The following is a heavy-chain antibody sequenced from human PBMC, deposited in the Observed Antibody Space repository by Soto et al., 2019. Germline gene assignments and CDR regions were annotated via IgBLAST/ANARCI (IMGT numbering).Heavy chain of an antibody. Sequence: QVPLVQSGAEVKKPGSSVTVSCKASGGTFSSYAIHWVRQAPGQGLEWMGGIIPMYGPAKYAQRFQGRVTITADESTTTVYMELTSLTSQDTAVYYWARVTSMVRGVIDNWFDPWGHGTLDTVSS. CDR2: IIPMYGPA. V-gene: IGHV1-69*01. D-gene: IGHD3-10*01. CDR3: ARVTSMVRGVIDNWFDP. J-gene: IGHJ5*02. CDR1: GGTFSSYA.